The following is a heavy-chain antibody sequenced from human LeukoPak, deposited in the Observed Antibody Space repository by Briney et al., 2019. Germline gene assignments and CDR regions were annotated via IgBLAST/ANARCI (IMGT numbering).Heavy chain of an antibody. Sequence: SETLSLTCTVSGGSISSYYWSWIRQPPGKGLEWMGYIYYSGSTNYNPSLKSRVTISVDTSKNQFSLKLSSVTAADTAVYYCASTYYYGSGSYLNWFDPWGQGTLVTVSS. CDR3: ASTYYYGSGSYLNWFDP. CDR1: GGSISSYY. V-gene: IGHV4-59*01. CDR2: IYYSGST. D-gene: IGHD3-10*01. J-gene: IGHJ5*02.